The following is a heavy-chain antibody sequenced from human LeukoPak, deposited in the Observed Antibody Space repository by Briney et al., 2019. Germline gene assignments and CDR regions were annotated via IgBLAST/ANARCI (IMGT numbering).Heavy chain of an antibody. V-gene: IGHV4-34*01. CDR1: GGSFSGYY. CDR2: INHSGST. J-gene: IGHJ4*02. Sequence: SEALSLTCAVYGGSFSGYYWSWIRQPPGKGLEWIGEINHSGSTNYNPSLKSRVTISVDTSKNQFSLKLSSVTAADTAVYYCARGRSPHYFDYWGQGTLVTVSS. CDR3: ARGRSPHYFDY. D-gene: IGHD3-10*01.